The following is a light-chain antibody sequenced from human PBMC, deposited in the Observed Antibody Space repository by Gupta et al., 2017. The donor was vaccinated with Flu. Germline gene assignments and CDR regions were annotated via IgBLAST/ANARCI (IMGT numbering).Light chain of an antibody. CDR3: QQTNITPRT. J-gene: IGKJ1*01. V-gene: IGKV1-39*01. CDR1: QTITNY. Sequence: DIHMNQSPSCLSASVGDRVTITCRESQTITNYSNWYQVKPGTAPKLLIYSASRVHSRVPSSFSGSGSGKDFTLTSSMQQPEYLATYYCQQTNITPRTFGQGTQVEIK. CDR2: SAS.